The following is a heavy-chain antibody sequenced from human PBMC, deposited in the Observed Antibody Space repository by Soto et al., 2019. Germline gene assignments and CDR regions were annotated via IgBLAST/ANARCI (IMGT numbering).Heavy chain of an antibody. J-gene: IGHJ4*02. D-gene: IGHD2-8*02. Sequence: SETLSLTCAVYGGSFSGYSWYWIRQRPGKGLEWIGYNYHSGSTNYNPSLKSRVTITVDRSKNQFSLKLTSVTAADTAVYYCARDKITGLFDYWGQGTLVTVSS. CDR2: NYHSGST. CDR3: ARDKITGLFDY. CDR1: GGSFSGYS. V-gene: IGHV4-34*01.